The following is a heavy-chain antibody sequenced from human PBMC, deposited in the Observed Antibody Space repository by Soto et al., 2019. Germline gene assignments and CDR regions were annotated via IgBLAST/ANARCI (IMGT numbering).Heavy chain of an antibody. D-gene: IGHD5-12*01. J-gene: IGHJ4*02. V-gene: IGHV3-21*01. CDR3: ARPRGPRGYDLIDY. CDR1: GFDLNYYS. CDR2: ISPRSDDI. Sequence: EVQLVESGGDLVRPGGSLRLSCAASGFDLNYYSMNWVRQAPAKGLEWVSSISPRSDDIYYADPVKGRFTISRDNAKTSVYLQMNSLRDEDTAVYYCARPRGPRGYDLIDYWGQGTLVIVSS.